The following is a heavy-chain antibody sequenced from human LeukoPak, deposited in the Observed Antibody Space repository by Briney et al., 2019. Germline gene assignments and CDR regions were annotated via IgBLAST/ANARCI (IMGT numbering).Heavy chain of an antibody. CDR2: MSDSGTT. CDR3: TRGQSVAAGAN. Sequence: PSETLSLTCSVSGDSIGTSPYYYCGWIRQSPGKGLEWIGSMSDSGTTYYNPSLSSRLSISIATSKTQFSLRLTSVTAADTAVYYCTRGQSVAAGANWGRGTLVTVSS. CDR1: GDSIGTSPYY. J-gene: IGHJ4*02. D-gene: IGHD6-13*01. V-gene: IGHV4-39*07.